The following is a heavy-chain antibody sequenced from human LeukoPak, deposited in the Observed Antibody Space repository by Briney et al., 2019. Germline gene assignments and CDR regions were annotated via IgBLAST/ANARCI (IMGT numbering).Heavy chain of an antibody. Sequence: SETLSLTCTVSGGSISSYYWSWIRQPPGKGLEWSGYIYYSGSTNYNPALNSRVTISVDTSKNQFSLKLSSVTAADPAVYYCARVGSSSSFGYWGQGTLVTVSS. V-gene: IGHV4-59*01. CDR1: GGSISSYY. J-gene: IGHJ4*02. D-gene: IGHD6-6*01. CDR3: ARVGSSSSFGY. CDR2: IYYSGST.